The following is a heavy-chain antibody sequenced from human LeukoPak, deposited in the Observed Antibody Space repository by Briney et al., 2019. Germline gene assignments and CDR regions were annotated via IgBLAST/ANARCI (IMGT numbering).Heavy chain of an antibody. CDR2: IKQDGSEK. J-gene: IGHJ4*02. Sequence: GGSLRLSCAASGFTVSSNYMSWVRQAPGKGLEWVANIKQDGSEKYYVDSVKGRFTISRDNAKNSLDLQMNSLRVEDTAVYYCARARGYGYYFDYWGQGTLVTVSS. CDR3: ARARGYGYYFDY. V-gene: IGHV3-7*01. CDR1: GFTVSSNY. D-gene: IGHD5-12*01.